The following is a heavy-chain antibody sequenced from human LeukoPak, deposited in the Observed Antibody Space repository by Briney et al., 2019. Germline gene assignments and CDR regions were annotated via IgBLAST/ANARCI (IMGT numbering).Heavy chain of an antibody. CDR3: ARDSSRLQPYYYDSSGYQTDHY. V-gene: IGHV1-18*01. Sequence: ASVKVSCKASGYTFTSYGISWVRQAPGQGLEWMGWISAYNGNTNYAQKLQGRVTMTTDTSTSTAYMELRSLRSDDTAVYYCARDSSRLQPYYYDSSGYQTDHYWGQGTLVTVSS. D-gene: IGHD3-22*01. CDR2: ISAYNGNT. J-gene: IGHJ4*02. CDR1: GYTFTSYG.